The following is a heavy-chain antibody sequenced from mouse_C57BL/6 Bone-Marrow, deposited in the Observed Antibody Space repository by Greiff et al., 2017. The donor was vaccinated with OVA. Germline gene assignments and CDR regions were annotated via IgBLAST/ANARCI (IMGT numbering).Heavy chain of an antibody. CDR3: ASGYDGYYAWFAY. CDR1: GYTFTDYY. CDR2: INPNNGGT. D-gene: IGHD2-3*01. Sequence: EVQLQQSGPELVQPGASVKISCKASGYTFTDYYMNWVKQSHGKSLEWIGDINPNNGGTSYNQKFKGKATLTVDKSSSTAYMELRSLTSEDSAVYYCASGYDGYYAWFAYWGQGTLVTVSA. V-gene: IGHV1-26*01. J-gene: IGHJ3*01.